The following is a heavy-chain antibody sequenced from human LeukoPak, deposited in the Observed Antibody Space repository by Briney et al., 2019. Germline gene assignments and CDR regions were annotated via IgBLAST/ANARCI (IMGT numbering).Heavy chain of an antibody. CDR3: ARASRIAVAGEFDY. CDR1: GGSISSGGYY. J-gene: IGHJ4*02. Sequence: SETLSLTCTASGGSISSGGYYWSWIRQHPGKGLEWIGYIYYSGSTYYNPSLKSRVTISVDTSKNQFSLKLSSVTAADTAVYYCARASRIAVAGEFDYWGQGTLVTVSS. CDR2: IYYSGST. V-gene: IGHV4-31*03. D-gene: IGHD6-19*01.